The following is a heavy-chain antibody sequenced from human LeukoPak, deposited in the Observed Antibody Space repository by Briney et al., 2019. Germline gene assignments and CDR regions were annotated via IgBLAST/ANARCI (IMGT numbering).Heavy chain of an antibody. CDR3: ARSPPVSSSWYYFDY. CDR2: ISYDGSNK. CDR1: GFTFSSYA. Sequence: GGSLRLSCAASGFTFSSYAMHWVRQAPGKGLEWVAVISYDGSNKYYADSVKGRFTISRDNSKNTLYLQMNSLRAEDTAVYYCARSPPVSSSWYYFDYWGQGTLVTVSS. J-gene: IGHJ4*02. V-gene: IGHV3-30-3*01. D-gene: IGHD6-13*01.